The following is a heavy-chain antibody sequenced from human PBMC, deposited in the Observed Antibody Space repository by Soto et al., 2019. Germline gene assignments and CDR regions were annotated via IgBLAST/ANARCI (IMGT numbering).Heavy chain of an antibody. J-gene: IGHJ4*02. CDR1: GFTFSSYA. V-gene: IGHV3-23*01. CDR3: AKNVFSYDILTGYSYYFDY. CDR2: ISGSGGST. D-gene: IGHD3-9*01. Sequence: PGGSLRLSCAASGFTFSSYAMSWVRQAPGKGLEWVSAISGSGGSTYYADSVKGRFTISRDNSKNTLYLQMNSLRAEDTAVYYCAKNVFSYDILTGYSYYFDYWGQGTLVTVSS.